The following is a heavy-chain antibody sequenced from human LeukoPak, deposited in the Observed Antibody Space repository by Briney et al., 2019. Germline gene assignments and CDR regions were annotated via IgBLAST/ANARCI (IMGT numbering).Heavy chain of an antibody. J-gene: IGHJ4*02. CDR1: GFTFSYYT. D-gene: IGHD3-22*01. CDR2: ISSSSSYI. V-gene: IGHV3-21*01. Sequence: GGSLRLSCAASGFTFSYYTMNWVRQAPGKGLDLVSSISSSSSYIYYADSVKGRFTISRDNAKDSLYLQMNSLRAEDTAVYYCARGLDYYDSSGYYYYWGQGTLVTVSS. CDR3: ARGLDYYDSSGYYYY.